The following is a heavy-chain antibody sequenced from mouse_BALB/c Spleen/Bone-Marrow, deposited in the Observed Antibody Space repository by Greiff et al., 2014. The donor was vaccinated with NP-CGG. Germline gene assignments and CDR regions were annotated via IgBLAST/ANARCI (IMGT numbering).Heavy chain of an antibody. CDR3: VRGDYGKY. Sequence: VQLQQSGAELAKPGASVKMSCKASGYTFPSYWMHWVKQRPGQGLEWIGYINPSTGYTDYNQKFKDKATLTADKSSSTAYMEMSSLTSEDSAFYYGVRGDYGKYWGQGTPLTVSS. V-gene: IGHV1-7*01. J-gene: IGHJ2*01. CDR2: INPSTGYT. CDR1: GYTFPSYW. D-gene: IGHD2-1*01.